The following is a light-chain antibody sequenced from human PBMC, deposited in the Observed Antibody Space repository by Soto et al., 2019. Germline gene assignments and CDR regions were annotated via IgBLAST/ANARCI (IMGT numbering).Light chain of an antibody. CDR2: DAS. J-gene: IGKJ1*01. V-gene: IGKV3-11*01. Sequence: EIVLTQSPATLSLSPGERATLSCRASQSVSTYLVWYQQKPGQAPRLLIYDASNRATGIPARFSGSGSGTDFTLTISSLGPEDFAVYYYQQRSSWPRTFGQGTKVDIK. CDR1: QSVSTY. CDR3: QQRSSWPRT.